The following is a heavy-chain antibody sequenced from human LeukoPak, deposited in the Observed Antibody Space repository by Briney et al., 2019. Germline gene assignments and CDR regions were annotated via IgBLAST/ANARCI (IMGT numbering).Heavy chain of an antibody. CDR2: IKQDGSEK. Sequence: GGSLRLSCAASGFTFSSYWMSWVRQAPGKGLEWVANIKQDGSEKYYVDSVKGRFTISRDNAKNSLYLQMNSLRAEDTAVYYCARDKFGAAGNLFDYWGQGTLVTVSS. CDR3: ARDKFGAAGNLFDY. J-gene: IGHJ4*02. V-gene: IGHV3-7*01. D-gene: IGHD6-13*01. CDR1: GFTFSSYW.